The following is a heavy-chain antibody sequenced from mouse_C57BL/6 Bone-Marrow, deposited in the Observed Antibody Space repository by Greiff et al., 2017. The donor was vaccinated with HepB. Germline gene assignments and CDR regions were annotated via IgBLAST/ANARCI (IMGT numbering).Heavy chain of an antibody. CDR1: GFTFSSYA. V-gene: IGHV5-4*01. Sequence: EVKVVESGGGLVKPGGSLKLSCAASGFTFSSYAMSWVRQTPEKRLEWVATISDGGSYTYYPDNVKGRFTISRDNAKNNLYLQMSHLKSEDTAMYYCARDDWDEGPPDYWGQGTTLTVSS. CDR3: ARDDWDEGPPDY. J-gene: IGHJ2*01. D-gene: IGHD4-1*01. CDR2: ISDGGSYT.